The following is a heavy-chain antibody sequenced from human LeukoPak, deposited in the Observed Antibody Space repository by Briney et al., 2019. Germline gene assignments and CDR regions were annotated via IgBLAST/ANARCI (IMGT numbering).Heavy chain of an antibody. V-gene: IGHV3-21*01. CDR2: VSTSGSYI. CDR3: ESQTPRRLPIAVADYFDY. J-gene: IGHJ4*02. CDR1: GFTFGSYS. Sequence: GGSLRLSCAVSGFTFGSYSMNWVRQAPGKGLEWVSFVSTSGSYIYYADSVKGRFTISRDNAKNSLYLQMNSLRAEDTAVYYCESQTPRRLPIAVADYFDYWGQGTLVTVSS. D-gene: IGHD6-19*01.